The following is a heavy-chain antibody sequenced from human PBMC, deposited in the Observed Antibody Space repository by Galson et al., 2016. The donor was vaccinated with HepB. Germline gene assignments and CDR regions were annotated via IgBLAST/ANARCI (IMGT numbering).Heavy chain of an antibody. CDR1: GGSISSSHW. CDR3: ARGIHDFWSGHRSYFDS. Sequence: ETLSLTCVVSGGSISSSHWWSWVRQPPGKGLEWIGEIYNGGSTTYNPSLKSRVTISVDKSNNELSLKLTSVTAADTALYFCARGIHDFWSGHRSYFDSWGQGALVIVSS. V-gene: IGHV4-4*01. CDR2: IYNGGST. D-gene: IGHD3-3*01. J-gene: IGHJ4*02.